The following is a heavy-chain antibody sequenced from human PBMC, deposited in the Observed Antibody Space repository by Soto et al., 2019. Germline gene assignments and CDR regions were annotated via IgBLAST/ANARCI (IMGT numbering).Heavy chain of an antibody. J-gene: IGHJ4*02. CDR2: INAGNGNT. CDR3: ARDPGYSYGYD. D-gene: IGHD5-18*01. CDR1: GYTFISYA. Sequence: ASVKVSCKASGYTFISYAMNWVRQAPGQRLEWMGWINAGNGNTKYSQKFQGRVTITRDTSASTGYMELSSLRSEDTAVYYCARDPGYSYGYDWGQGTLVTVSS. V-gene: IGHV1-3*01.